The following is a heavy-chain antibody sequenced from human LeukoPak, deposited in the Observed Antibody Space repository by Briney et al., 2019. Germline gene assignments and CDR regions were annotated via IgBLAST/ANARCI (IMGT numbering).Heavy chain of an antibody. D-gene: IGHD1-1*01. V-gene: IGHV1-69*04. J-gene: IGHJ5*02. CDR1: GGTLSSYG. CDR2: IIPILGLA. CDR3: ARVTAAPTGYNWFDP. Sequence: ASVKVSCKASGGTLSSYGTSWVRQAPGQGLEWMGRIIPILGLANYAQKFQGRVTITADTTTRTVYMEVSSLRSEDTAVYYCARVTAAPTGYNWFDPWGQGTLVTVSS.